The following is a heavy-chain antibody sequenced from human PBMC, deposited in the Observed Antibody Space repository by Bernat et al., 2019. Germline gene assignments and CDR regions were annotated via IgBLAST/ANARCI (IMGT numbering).Heavy chain of an antibody. V-gene: IGHV3-30-3*01. CDR2: ISYDGSNK. D-gene: IGHD4-23*01. Sequence: QVQLVESGGGVVQPGRYMRLSCAASGFTFSSYSMHWVRQAPGKGLEWVAVISYDGSNKYYADSVRGRFTISRNKTKKTLYLRVNDLIAEDTAVYYYARVQSCNSLAFDIWGQGTMVTGSS. CDR1: GFTFSSYS. J-gene: IGHJ3*02. CDR3: ARVQSCNSLAFDI.